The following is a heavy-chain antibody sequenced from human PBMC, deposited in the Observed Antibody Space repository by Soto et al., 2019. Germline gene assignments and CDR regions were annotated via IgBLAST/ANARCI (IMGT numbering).Heavy chain of an antibody. J-gene: IGHJ4*02. CDR2: IWYDGSNQ. CDR1: GFIFTTYG. Sequence: QVQLVASGGGVVQPGRSLRLSCAASGFIFTTYGLHWVRQAPGKGLEWVAVIWYDGSNQYYADSVKGRFTISRDNSKNIRYLEMNSVRVEDTAVYYCVKDHCGGDCYSEPYFDYWGQGTLVTVSS. CDR3: VKDHCGGDCYSEPYFDY. V-gene: IGHV3-33*06. D-gene: IGHD2-21*02.